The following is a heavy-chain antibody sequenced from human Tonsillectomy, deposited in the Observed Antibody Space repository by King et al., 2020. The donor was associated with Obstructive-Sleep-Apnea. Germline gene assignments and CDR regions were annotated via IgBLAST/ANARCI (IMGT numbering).Heavy chain of an antibody. J-gene: IGHJ4*02. CDR3: AREKTYYYGSGSPKASQIFDY. V-gene: IGHV3-30-3*01. CDR1: GCTFSSYA. Sequence: GGGGGGAGGARGLAGAASGCTFSSYAMRWVRQAPGKGLEWVAVISYDGSTKYYADSVKGRFTISRDNSKHTLYLQLTSLGAEDTAVYYCAREKTYYYGSGSPKASQIFDYWGQGTLVTVSS. D-gene: IGHD3-10*01. CDR2: ISYDGSTK.